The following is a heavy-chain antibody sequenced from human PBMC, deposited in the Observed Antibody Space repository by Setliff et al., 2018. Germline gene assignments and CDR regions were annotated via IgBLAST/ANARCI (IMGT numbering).Heavy chain of an antibody. V-gene: IGHV1-2*02. D-gene: IGHD4-17*01. CDR2: INPKTGDT. CDR3: ARVAYGLEYFQY. J-gene: IGHJ1*01. CDR1: GYPFIGYF. Sequence: ASVKVSCKASGYPFIGYFMHWVRQAPGQGLEWMGWINPKTGDTLYVPKFQGRVTMTRDRSSNTAYMDLSRLTSDDTAVYYCARVAYGLEYFQYWGQGTLVTVSS.